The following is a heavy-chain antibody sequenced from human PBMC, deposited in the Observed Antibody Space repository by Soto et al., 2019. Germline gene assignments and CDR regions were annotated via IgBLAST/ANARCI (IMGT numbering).Heavy chain of an antibody. Sequence: SETLSLTCTVSGGSISSSSYYWGWIRQPPGKGLEWIGSTYYSRSTYYNPSLKSRVTISVDTSKNQFSLKLSSVTAADTAVYYCASGQWRGPSAEYLQHWGQGTLVTVSS. J-gene: IGHJ1*01. CDR2: TYYSRST. V-gene: IGHV4-39*01. CDR3: ASGQWRGPSAEYLQH. CDR1: GGSISSSSYY. D-gene: IGHD6-19*01.